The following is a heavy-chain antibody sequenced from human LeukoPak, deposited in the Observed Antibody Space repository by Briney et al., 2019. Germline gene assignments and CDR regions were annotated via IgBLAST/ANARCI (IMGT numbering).Heavy chain of an antibody. CDR1: GYSFTNYW. CDR2: IYPGDSDT. V-gene: IGHV5-51*01. J-gene: IGHJ4*02. CDR3: MRPISENMITFGGPIDY. D-gene: IGHD3-16*01. Sequence: GESLKISCKGSGYSFTNYWIGWVGQMPGKGLEWMGIIYPGDSDTRYSPSFQGQVTISADKSISTAYLQWRSLKASDTAIYYCMRPISENMITFGGPIDYWGQGTLVTVSS.